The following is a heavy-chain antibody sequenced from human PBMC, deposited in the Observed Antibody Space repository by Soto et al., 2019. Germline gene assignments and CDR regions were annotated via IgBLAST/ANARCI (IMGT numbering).Heavy chain of an antibody. CDR1: GFTVSSSY. CDR2: IYCEGNT. D-gene: IGHD1-1*01. Sequence: PGGSLRLSCAASGFTVSSSYMSWVRQAPGKGLEWVSIIYCEGNTDSADSVKGRFTISRDNSKNTLYLQMNSLRAEDTAVFYCARVVWNLRTFDYWGQGALVTVSS. J-gene: IGHJ4*02. CDR3: ARVVWNLRTFDY. V-gene: IGHV3-53*01.